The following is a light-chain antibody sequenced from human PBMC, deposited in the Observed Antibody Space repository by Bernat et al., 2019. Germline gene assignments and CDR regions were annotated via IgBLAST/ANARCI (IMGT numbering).Light chain of an antibody. CDR3: QQSYSTPRA. CDR2: AAS. J-gene: IGKJ1*01. Sequence: DIQMTQSPSSLSASVGDRVTITCRASQSISSYLNWYQQKPGKAPKLLIYAASSLQSGVPSRFSGSGSATDFTLTISSLQPEDFATYYCQQSYSTPRAFGQETKVEIK. V-gene: IGKV1-39*01. CDR1: QSISSY.